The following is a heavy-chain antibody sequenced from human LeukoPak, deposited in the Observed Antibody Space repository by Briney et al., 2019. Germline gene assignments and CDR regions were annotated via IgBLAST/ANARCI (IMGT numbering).Heavy chain of an antibody. CDR1: GDSVSSIHW. D-gene: IGHD2-21*01. J-gene: IGHJ4*02. CDR2: IYHSGST. CDR3: ARDAGIVSNAGFFDY. Sequence: SGTLSLTCAVSGDSVSSIHWWGWVRQPPGRGLEWIGEIYHSGSTNYSPSLKSRVTISIDTSKNQFSLKLTSVTAADTAVYYCARDAGIVSNAGFFDYWGQGTLVTVSS. V-gene: IGHV4-4*02.